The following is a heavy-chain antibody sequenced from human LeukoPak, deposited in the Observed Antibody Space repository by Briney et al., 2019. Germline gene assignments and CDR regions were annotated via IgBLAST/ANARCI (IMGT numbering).Heavy chain of an antibody. Sequence: GGSLRLSCAASRFIFSNYWMNWVRQAPGKGLEWVAKIKQNGGEKYYVDSVKGRFTISRDNAKSSLYLQMNTLRAEATAVYYCAREGYCTGDTCSFDYWSQGTLVTVSS. CDR1: RFIFSNYW. CDR2: IKQNGGEK. D-gene: IGHD2-8*02. V-gene: IGHV3-7*01. CDR3: AREGYCTGDTCSFDY. J-gene: IGHJ4*02.